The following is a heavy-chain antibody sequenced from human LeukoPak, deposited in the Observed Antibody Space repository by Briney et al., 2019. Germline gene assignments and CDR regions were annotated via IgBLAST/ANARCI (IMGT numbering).Heavy chain of an antibody. V-gene: IGHV4-30-2*01. J-gene: IGHJ4*02. CDR2: IYYSGST. CDR1: GGSITSGPYS. CDR3: ARVRGYLSSYYFDY. Sequence: SQTLSLTCAVSGGSITSGPYSWSWIRQPPGKGLEWIGFIYYSGSTYYNPSLKSRVTISADRSKNQFSLRLSSVTAADTAVYYCARVRGYLSSYYFDYWGQGTLVTVSS. D-gene: IGHD5-12*01.